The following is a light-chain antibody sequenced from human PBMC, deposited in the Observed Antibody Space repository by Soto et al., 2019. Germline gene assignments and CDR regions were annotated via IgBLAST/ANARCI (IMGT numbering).Light chain of an antibody. CDR1: QDIAIY. V-gene: IGKV1-9*01. CDR2: AAS. J-gene: IGKJ1*01. Sequence: IQLTQSPSSLSASVGDRVTITCRASQDIAIYLAWYQQKPGEAPKLLIYAASTLYGGVPSRFSGSGSGTEFTLIISSLQPDDFATYYCQQYNSYWMFGQGTKVDIK. CDR3: QQYNSYWM.